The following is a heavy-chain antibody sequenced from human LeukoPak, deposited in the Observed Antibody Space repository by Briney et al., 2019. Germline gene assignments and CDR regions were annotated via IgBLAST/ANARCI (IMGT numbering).Heavy chain of an antibody. J-gene: IGHJ4*02. D-gene: IGHD4-17*01. V-gene: IGHV4-61*09. CDR1: GNFISTGSYY. Sequence: SETLSLTCSVSGNFISTGSYYWSWIRQPAGKGLEWIGHIYTNGRTDYNPSLKSRVTISVDKSKNQFALRLSSVTAADTAVYYCARAPLYGDYYFDYWGQGTLVTVSS. CDR3: ARAPLYGDYYFDY. CDR2: IYTNGRT.